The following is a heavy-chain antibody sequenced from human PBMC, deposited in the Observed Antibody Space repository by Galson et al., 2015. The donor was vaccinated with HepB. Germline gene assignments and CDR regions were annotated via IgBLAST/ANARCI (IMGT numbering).Heavy chain of an antibody. V-gene: IGHV3-23*01. CDR2: ITPSGDNT. Sequence: SLRLSCAASGFTFSYYAMSWVRQAPGKGLEWVSAITPSGDNTYPADSMKGRFTISGDNSKNTLFLQMNSLRADDTAIYFCAKVFPEKTSGWYRQALYYFDSWGQGTRVTVSS. J-gene: IGHJ4*02. CDR3: AKVFPEKTSGWYRQALYYFDS. CDR1: GFTFSYYA. D-gene: IGHD6-19*01.